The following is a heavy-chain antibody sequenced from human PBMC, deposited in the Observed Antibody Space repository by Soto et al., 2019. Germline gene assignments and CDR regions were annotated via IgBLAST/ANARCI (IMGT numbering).Heavy chain of an antibody. J-gene: IGHJ4*02. CDR3: ARGIAPYYFDY. Sequence: QVQLVQSGAEEKKPGASVKVSCKASGYTFTSYAMHWVRQAPGQRLEWMGWINAGNGNTKYSQKFQGRVTITRDTSAITAYMKLSSLRSEDTAVYYCARGIAPYYFDYWGQGTLVTVYS. CDR1: GYTFTSYA. V-gene: IGHV1-3*05. D-gene: IGHD6-13*01. CDR2: INAGNGNT.